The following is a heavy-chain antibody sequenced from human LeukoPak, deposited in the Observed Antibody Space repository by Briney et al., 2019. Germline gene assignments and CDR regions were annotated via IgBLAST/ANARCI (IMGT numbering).Heavy chain of an antibody. CDR3: ARDSSYDSSSYRIDY. CDR2: INSDGSST. CDR1: GFTFSSYW. D-gene: IGHD3-22*01. J-gene: IGHJ4*02. Sequence: GGSLRLSCAASGFTFSSYWMHWVRQAPGKGLVWVSRINSDGSSTSYADSVKGRFTISRNNAKNTLYLQMNSLRAEDTAVYYCARDSSYDSSSYRIDYWGQGTLVTVSS. V-gene: IGHV3-74*01.